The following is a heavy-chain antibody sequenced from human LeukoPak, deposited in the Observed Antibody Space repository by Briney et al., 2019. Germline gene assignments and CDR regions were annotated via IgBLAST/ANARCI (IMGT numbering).Heavy chain of an antibody. D-gene: IGHD6-6*01. Sequence: GGSLRLSCAASGFTFSDYSMSWIRQAPGKGLEWLSYIGATITTISYAESVMGRFTVSRDNAKNSLYLQMNSLGAEDTAVYYCAKLRGGGSRHDAFDLWGQGTMVTASS. CDR1: GFTFSDYS. J-gene: IGHJ3*01. CDR2: IGATITTI. CDR3: AKLRGGGSRHDAFDL. V-gene: IGHV3-48*04.